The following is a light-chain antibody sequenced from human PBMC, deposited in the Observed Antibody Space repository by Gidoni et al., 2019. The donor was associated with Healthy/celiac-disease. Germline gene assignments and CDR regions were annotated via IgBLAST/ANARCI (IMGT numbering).Light chain of an antibody. CDR2: AAS. V-gene: IGKV1-27*01. J-gene: IGKJ5*01. CDR3: QKYNSAPPIT. CDR1: QGISNY. Sequence: DIQITPSPSSLSASVGDRVTITCRASQGISNYLAWYQQKPGKVPKLLIYAASTLQSGVPSRFSGSGSGTDFTLTISSLQPEDVATYYGQKYNSAPPITFGKGTRLEI.